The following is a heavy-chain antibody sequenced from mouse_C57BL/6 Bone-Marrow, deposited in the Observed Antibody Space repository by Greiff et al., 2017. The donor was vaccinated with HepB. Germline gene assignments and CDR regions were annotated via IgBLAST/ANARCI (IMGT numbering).Heavy chain of an antibody. CDR2: IDPSDSYT. D-gene: IGHD3-2*02. Sequence: LQQPGAELVMPGASVKLSCKASGYTFTSYWMHWVKQRPGQGLEWIGEIDPSDSYTNYNQKFKGKSTLTVDKSSSTAYMQLSSLTSEDSAVYYCARWAAQATVRAMDYWGQGTSVTVSS. J-gene: IGHJ4*01. CDR3: ARWAAQATVRAMDY. CDR1: GYTFTSYW. V-gene: IGHV1-69*01.